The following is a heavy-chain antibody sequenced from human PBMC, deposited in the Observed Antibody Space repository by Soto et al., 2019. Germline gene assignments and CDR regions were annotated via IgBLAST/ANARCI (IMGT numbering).Heavy chain of an antibody. CDR1: GFTFSSYA. CDR3: AKAVTHYYDSSGYFKKSDYFDY. CDR2: ISGSGGST. V-gene: IGHV3-23*01. Sequence: GGSLRLSCAASGFTFSSYAMSWVRQAPGKGLEWVSAISGSGGSTYYADSVKGRFTISRDNSKNTLYLQMNSLRAEDTAVYYCAKAVTHYYDSSGYFKKSDYFDYWGQGTLVTVSS. J-gene: IGHJ4*02. D-gene: IGHD3-22*01.